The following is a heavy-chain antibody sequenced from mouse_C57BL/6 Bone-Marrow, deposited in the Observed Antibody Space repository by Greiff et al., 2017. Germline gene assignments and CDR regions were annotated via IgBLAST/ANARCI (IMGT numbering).Heavy chain of an antibody. J-gene: IGHJ1*03. D-gene: IGHD2-14*01. Sequence: LQESGPELARPWASVKISCQAFYTFSRRVHFAIRDTNSWMQWVKQRPGQGLEWIGAIYPGNGDTCYNQKFKAKATLTADTSSRHAYMQLCSLTSEDAAVYYWAWGYCGIDWYFDVWGTGTTVTVSS. V-gene: IGHV1-87*01. CDR1: YTFSRRVH. CDR3: SEDAAVYYWAWGYCGIDWYFDV. CDR2: GQGLEWIG.